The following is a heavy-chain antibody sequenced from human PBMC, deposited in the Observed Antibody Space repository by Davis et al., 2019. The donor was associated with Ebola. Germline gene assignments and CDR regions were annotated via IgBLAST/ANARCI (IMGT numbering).Heavy chain of an antibody. CDR1: GGSFSGYY. CDR3: ARHVPQYYYDSSGYSTRPDYFDY. Sequence: GSLRLSCAVYGGSFSGYYWSWIRQPPGKGLEWIGEINHSGSTNYNPSLKSRVTISVDTSKNQFSLKLSSVTAADTAVYYCARHVPQYYYDSSGYSTRPDYFDYWGQGTLVTVSS. V-gene: IGHV4-34*01. D-gene: IGHD3-22*01. CDR2: INHSGST. J-gene: IGHJ4*02.